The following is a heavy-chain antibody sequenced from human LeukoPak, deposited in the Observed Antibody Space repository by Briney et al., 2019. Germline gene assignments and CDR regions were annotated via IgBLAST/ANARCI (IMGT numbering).Heavy chain of an antibody. D-gene: IGHD6-6*01. CDR3: ARHDGSSSAVGY. Sequence: PSETLSLTCTVSGGSISSSSYYWGWIRQPPGKGLEWIGSIYYSGSTYYNPSLKSRVTISVDTSKNQFSLKLSSVAAADTAVYYCARHDGSSSAVGYWGQGTLVTVSS. CDR2: IYYSGST. V-gene: IGHV4-39*01. J-gene: IGHJ4*02. CDR1: GGSISSSSYY.